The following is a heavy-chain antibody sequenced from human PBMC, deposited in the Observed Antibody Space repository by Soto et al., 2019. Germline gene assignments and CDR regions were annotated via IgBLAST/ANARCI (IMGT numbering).Heavy chain of an antibody. CDR3: ARGAGGGASLNDGLDG. V-gene: IGHV3-21*01. D-gene: IGHD3-16*01. J-gene: IGHJ6*02. Sequence: EVQLVESGGGLVKPGGSLRLSCAASGFSFSSYSMNWVRQAPGKGLEWVSSISSSSSYIYYADSVKGQFTISRDNAKNXLDLQRNSLGAEDTAVYYWARGAGGGASLNDGLDGWGQGTTVTVSS. CDR1: GFSFSSYS. CDR2: ISSSSSYI.